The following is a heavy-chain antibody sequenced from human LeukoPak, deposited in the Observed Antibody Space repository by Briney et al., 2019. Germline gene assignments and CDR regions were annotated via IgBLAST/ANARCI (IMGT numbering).Heavy chain of an antibody. J-gene: IGHJ4*02. D-gene: IGHD6-13*01. CDR2: IHYSGST. CDR1: GGSISNYY. CDR3: ARSPGWAAAGNEYYFDY. Sequence: SETLSLTCTVSGGSISNYYWSWIRQSPGKGLEWIAYIHYSGSTHYNPSLKSRVNISLDTSKNQFSLKLSSVSAADTAVYYCARSPGWAAAGNEYYFDYWGQGTLVTVSS. V-gene: IGHV4-59*01.